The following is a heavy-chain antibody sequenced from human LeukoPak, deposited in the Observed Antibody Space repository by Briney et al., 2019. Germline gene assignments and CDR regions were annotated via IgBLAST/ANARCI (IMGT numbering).Heavy chain of an antibody. CDR2: ISSSGSII. V-gene: IGHV3-48*03. Sequence: GGSLRLSCAASGFTFSSYEMNWVRQAPGKGLEWVSYISSSGSIIYYADSVKGRFTISRDNAKNSLNLQMNSLRAEDTAVYYCARDACSVATITICYFDYWGQGTLVTVSS. J-gene: IGHJ4*02. CDR3: ARDACSVATITICYFDY. CDR1: GFTFSSYE. D-gene: IGHD5-12*01.